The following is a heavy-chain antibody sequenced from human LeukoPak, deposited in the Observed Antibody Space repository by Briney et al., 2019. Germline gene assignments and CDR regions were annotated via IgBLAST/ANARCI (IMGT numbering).Heavy chain of an antibody. D-gene: IGHD3-16*02. V-gene: IGHV4-59*01. CDR1: GGSISSYY. CDR3: ARALLRLGELSLYDSGGFDP. J-gene: IGHJ5*02. CDR2: IYYSGST. Sequence: SETLSLTCTVSGGSISSYYWSWIRQPPGKVLEWIGYIYYSGSTNYNPSLKSRVTISVDTSKNQFSLKLSSVTAADTAVYYCARALLRLGELSLYDSGGFDPWGQGTLVTVSS.